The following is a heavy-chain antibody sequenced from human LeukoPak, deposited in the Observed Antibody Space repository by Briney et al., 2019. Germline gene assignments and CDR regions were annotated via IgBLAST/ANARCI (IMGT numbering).Heavy chain of an antibody. CDR2: ISSSSSYI. V-gene: IGHV3-21*01. CDR3: ARVNRVSPYDAFDI. Sequence: GGSLRLSCAASGFTFSSYSMNWVRQAPGKGLEWVSSISSSSSYIYYADSVKGRFTISRDNAKNSLYLQMNSLRAEDTAVYYCARVNRVSPYDAFDIWGQGTMVTVSS. J-gene: IGHJ3*02. D-gene: IGHD1-14*01. CDR1: GFTFSSYS.